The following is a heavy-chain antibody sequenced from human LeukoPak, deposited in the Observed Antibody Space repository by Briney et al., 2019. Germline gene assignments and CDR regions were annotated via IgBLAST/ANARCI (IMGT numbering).Heavy chain of an antibody. CDR2: INPNSGGT. CDR3: ASSHSGGWFYLFDY. J-gene: IGHJ4*02. CDR1: GYTFTGYY. V-gene: IGHV1-2*02. D-gene: IGHD6-19*01. Sequence: GASVKVSCKASGYTFTGYYMHWVRQAPGQGLEWMGWINPNSGGTNYAQKFQGRVTMTRDTSINTAYMELSRLRSDDTAVYYCASSHSGGWFYLFDYWGQGTLVTVSS.